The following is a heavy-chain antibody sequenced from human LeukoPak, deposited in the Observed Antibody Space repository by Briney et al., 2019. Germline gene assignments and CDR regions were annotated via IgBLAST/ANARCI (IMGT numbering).Heavy chain of an antibody. D-gene: IGHD3-22*01. CDR3: ARGPRVGHSSGYFDS. CDR2: IYYSGSI. J-gene: IGHJ4*02. Sequence: SETLSLTCTVSGGSISSSSYYWGWIRQPPGKGLEWIGYIYYSGSIHYSPSLKSRVTISVDTSKNQFSLKLTSVTAADTAVYHCARGPRVGHSSGYFDSWGQGTLVTVSS. CDR1: GGSISSSSYY. V-gene: IGHV4-61*05.